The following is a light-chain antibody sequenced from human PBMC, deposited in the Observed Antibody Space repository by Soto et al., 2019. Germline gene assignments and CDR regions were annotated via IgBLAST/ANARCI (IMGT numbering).Light chain of an antibody. CDR1: SSDVGGYNY. CDR3: SSYTSSSPAIV. J-gene: IGLJ1*01. Sequence: QSVLTQPASVSGSPGQSITISCTGTSSDVGGYNYVSWYQQHPGKAPKLMIYDVSTRPSGVSNRFSGSKSGNTASLTISGLQAEDEADYYCSSYTSSSPAIVFGTGTKVTVL. V-gene: IGLV2-14*01. CDR2: DVS.